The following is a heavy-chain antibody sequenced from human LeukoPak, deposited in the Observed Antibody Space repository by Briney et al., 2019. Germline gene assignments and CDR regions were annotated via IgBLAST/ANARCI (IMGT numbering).Heavy chain of an antibody. Sequence: SETLSLTCTVSGGSISSYYWSWIRQPAGKGLEWIGRIYTSGSTNYNPSLKSRVTMSVDTSKNQFSLKLSSVTAADTAVYYCAREGYDILTGYNTSYYYYYYMDVWGKGTTVTISS. D-gene: IGHD3-9*01. J-gene: IGHJ6*03. CDR1: GGSISSYY. V-gene: IGHV4-4*07. CDR3: AREGYDILTGYNTSYYYYYYMDV. CDR2: IYTSGST.